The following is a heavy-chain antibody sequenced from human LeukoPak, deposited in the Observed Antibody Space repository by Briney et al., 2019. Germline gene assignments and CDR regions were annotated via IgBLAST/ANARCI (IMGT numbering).Heavy chain of an antibody. V-gene: IGHV3-43*01. D-gene: IGHD3-10*02. CDR1: GLSIGDYT. J-gene: IGHJ6*04. CDR2: ISRNGVAT. Sequence: GGSLRLSCEASGLSIGDYTMHRVRQVPGKGLEWVSLISRNGVATKYADSVRGRFIVSRDNAKNSLYLQMNSLRAEDTAVYYCAELGITMIGGVWGKGTTVTISS. CDR3: AELGITMIGGV.